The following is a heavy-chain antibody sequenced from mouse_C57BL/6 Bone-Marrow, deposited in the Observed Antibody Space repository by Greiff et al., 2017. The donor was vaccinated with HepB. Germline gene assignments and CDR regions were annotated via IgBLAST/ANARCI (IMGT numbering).Heavy chain of an antibody. J-gene: IGHJ3*01. CDR3: ARGRRRAWFAY. D-gene: IGHD6-1*01. CDR2: IDPSDSYT. V-gene: IGHV1-69*01. Sequence: QVQLQQPGAELVMPGASVKLSCKASGYTFTSYWMHWLKQRPGQGLEWIGEIDPSDSYTNYNQKFKGKSTLTVDKSSSTAYMQLSSLTSEDSAVYYCARGRRRAWFAYWGQGTLVTVSA. CDR1: GYTFTSYW.